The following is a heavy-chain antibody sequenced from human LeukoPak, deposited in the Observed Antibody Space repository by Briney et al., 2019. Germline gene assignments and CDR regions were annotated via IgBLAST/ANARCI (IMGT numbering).Heavy chain of an antibody. V-gene: IGHV5-51*01. Sequence: GESLKISCKGSGYSFTSYWIGGVREMPGKGLEWVGIIYPGDSDTRYSPSFQGQVTISADKSISTAYLQWSSLKASDTAMYYCARLAYYDSSGYRYLDAFDIWGQGTMVTVSS. CDR3: ARLAYYDSSGYRYLDAFDI. J-gene: IGHJ3*02. CDR1: GYSFTSYW. CDR2: IYPGDSDT. D-gene: IGHD3-22*01.